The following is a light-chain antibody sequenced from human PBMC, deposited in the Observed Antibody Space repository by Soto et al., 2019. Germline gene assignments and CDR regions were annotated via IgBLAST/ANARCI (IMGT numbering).Light chain of an antibody. CDR2: DTS. CDR1: QSVSSSY. Sequence: EIVLTQSPGTLSLSPGERATLSCRASQSVSSSYLAWYQQKPGQAPRLLIYDTSTRATGIPDRFSGSGSETDFTLTISRLEPEDFAVYFCQHYGSPRTFGQGTMV. V-gene: IGKV3-20*01. J-gene: IGKJ1*01. CDR3: QHYGSPRT.